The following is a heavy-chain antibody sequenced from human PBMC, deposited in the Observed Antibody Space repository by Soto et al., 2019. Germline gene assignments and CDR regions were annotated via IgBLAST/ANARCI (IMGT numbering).Heavy chain of an antibody. CDR3: ARTALGWFDP. CDR1: GGSISSYY. D-gene: IGHD2-21*02. J-gene: IGHJ5*02. CDR2: IFYSGST. Sequence: SETLSLTCSVSGGSISSYYWSWIRQPPGKGLEWIGYIFYSGSTNQSPSLKSRVTISVDTSKNQFSLKLRSVTAADTAVYYCARTALGWFDPWGQGTLVTVS. V-gene: IGHV4-59*01.